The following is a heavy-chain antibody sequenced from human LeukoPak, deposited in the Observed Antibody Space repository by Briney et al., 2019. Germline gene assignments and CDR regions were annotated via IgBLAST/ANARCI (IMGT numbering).Heavy chain of an antibody. CDR1: GITFSSYA. V-gene: IGHV3-23*01. J-gene: IGHJ3*02. CDR2: ISGGGNST. CDR3: AKVVSTDSGDYFDAFDI. Sequence: GGSLRLSCAASGITFSSYAMNWVRQAPGKGLEWVSAISGGGNSTYYADSVKGRFTISRDNSKNTLYLHMNGLRAEDTAEYYCAKVVSTDSGDYFDAFDIWAKGQWSPSLQ. D-gene: IGHD4-17*01.